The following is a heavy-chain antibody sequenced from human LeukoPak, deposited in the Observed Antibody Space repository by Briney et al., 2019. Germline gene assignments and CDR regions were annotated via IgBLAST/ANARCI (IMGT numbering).Heavy chain of an antibody. J-gene: IGHJ4*02. Sequence: TGGSLRLSCAAFGFIFSRYWMSWVRQAPGKGLEWVANIKEDGSEKYYVDSVKGRFAISRDNAKNSLYLQMNSLRAEDTAVYYCASYSSGWYPHFDYWGQGTLVTVSS. CDR1: GFIFSRYW. D-gene: IGHD6-19*01. V-gene: IGHV3-7*03. CDR2: IKEDGSEK. CDR3: ASYSSGWYPHFDY.